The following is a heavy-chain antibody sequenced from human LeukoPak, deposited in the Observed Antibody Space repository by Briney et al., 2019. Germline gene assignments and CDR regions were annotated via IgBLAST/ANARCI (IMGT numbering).Heavy chain of an antibody. D-gene: IGHD6-19*01. Sequence: GGSLRLSCAASGFTFSSYAMSWVRRAPGKGLEWVSSVSGGSTYYADSVKGRFTISRDNSKNTLYLQMNSLRAEDTAVYYCAKGWSSGWYSYYYYGMDVWGQGTTVTVSS. CDR1: GFTFSSYA. J-gene: IGHJ6*02. V-gene: IGHV3-23*01. CDR3: AKGWSSGWYSYYYYGMDV. CDR2: SVSGGST.